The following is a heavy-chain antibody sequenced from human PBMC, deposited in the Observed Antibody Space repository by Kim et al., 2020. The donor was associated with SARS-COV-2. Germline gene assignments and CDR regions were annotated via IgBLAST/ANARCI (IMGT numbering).Heavy chain of an antibody. CDR2: ISYDGSNK. V-gene: IGHV3-30*18. Sequence: GGSLRLSCAASGFTFSSYGMHWVRQAPGKGLEWVAVISYDGSNKYYADSVKGRFTISRDNSKNTLYLQMNSLRAEDTAVYYCAKAQRPYGGNSLFDYWGQGTLVTVSS. D-gene: IGHD4-17*01. J-gene: IGHJ4*02. CDR1: GFTFSSYG. CDR3: AKAQRPYGGNSLFDY.